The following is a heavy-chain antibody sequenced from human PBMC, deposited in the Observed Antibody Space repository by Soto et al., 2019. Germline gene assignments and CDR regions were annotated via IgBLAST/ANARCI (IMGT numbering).Heavy chain of an antibody. J-gene: IGHJ4*02. CDR3: ARVYSSLSSYDY. CDR1: GFTFSSYG. CDR2: ISYDGSNK. Sequence: GGSLRLSCAASGFTFSSYGMHWVRQAPGKGPEWVAVISYDGSNKYYADSVKGRFTISRDNAKNTLYLQMNSLRAEDTAIYYCARVYSSLSSYDYWGQGTLVTVSS. V-gene: IGHV3-30*03. D-gene: IGHD5-18*01.